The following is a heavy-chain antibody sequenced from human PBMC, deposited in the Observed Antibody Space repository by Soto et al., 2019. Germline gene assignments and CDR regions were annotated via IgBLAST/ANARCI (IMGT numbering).Heavy chain of an antibody. V-gene: IGHV1-69*13. D-gene: IGHD3-10*01. CDR3: ARDRDDYGSGNYYNRIDF. CDR1: GGTFSSYA. J-gene: IGHJ4*01. Sequence: GASVKVSCKASGGTFSSYAISWVRQAPGQGLEWMGGIIPIFGTANYAQKFQGRVTITADESTSTAYMELSRLRSEDTAVYYCARDRDDYGSGNYYNRIDFSGHGTLVTVSS. CDR2: IIPIFGTA.